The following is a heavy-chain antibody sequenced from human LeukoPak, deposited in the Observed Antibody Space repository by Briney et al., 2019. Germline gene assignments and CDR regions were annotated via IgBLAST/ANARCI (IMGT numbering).Heavy chain of an antibody. Sequence: APVKVSCKASGYTFTSYGISWVRQAPGQGLEWMGWISAYNGNTNYAQKLQGRVTMTTDTSTSTAYMELRSLRSDDAAVYYCARDSRSSGWYHFDYWGQGTLVTVSS. D-gene: IGHD6-19*01. V-gene: IGHV1-18*01. J-gene: IGHJ4*02. CDR2: ISAYNGNT. CDR3: ARDSRSSGWYHFDY. CDR1: GYTFTSYG.